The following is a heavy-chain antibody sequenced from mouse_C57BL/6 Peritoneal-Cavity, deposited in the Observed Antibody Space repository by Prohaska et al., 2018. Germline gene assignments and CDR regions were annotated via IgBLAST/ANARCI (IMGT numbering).Heavy chain of an antibody. CDR2: INSDGIAI. D-gene: IGHD1-1*01. CDR1: GFSFRGFW. CDR3: MGYDGNSWYFDV. Sequence: EVQLLETGGGLVQPGGSRGLSCDGSGFSFRGFWMRWVRQTLGKNLEWIGNINSDGIAINYGPSIKDRVAIFRDNDKSSLYLQMSNVRSEYTTTYWCMGYDGNSWYFDVWGTGTTVTVSS. V-gene: IGHV11-2*01. J-gene: IGHJ1*03.